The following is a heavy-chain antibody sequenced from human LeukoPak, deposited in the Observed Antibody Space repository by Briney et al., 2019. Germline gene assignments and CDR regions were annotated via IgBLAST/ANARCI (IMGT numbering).Heavy chain of an antibody. D-gene: IGHD6-19*01. CDR3: PRIFSSGGRFPNWLDP. J-gene: IGHJ5*02. CDR2: IYYGGST. CDR1: GGSVSSGRYY. Sequence: SETLSLTCTVSGGSVSSGRYYCSWVRQPPGQGLEWIGCIYYGGSTNYNPSLKSRLTMALDTSKHQFSLKLTSVTAADTAVYSCPRIFSSGGRFPNWLDPWGQGTLVTVSS. V-gene: IGHV4-61*01.